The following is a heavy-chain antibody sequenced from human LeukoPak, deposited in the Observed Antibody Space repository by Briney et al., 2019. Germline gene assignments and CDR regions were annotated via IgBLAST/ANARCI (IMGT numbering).Heavy chain of an antibody. J-gene: IGHJ4*02. V-gene: IGHV1-2*02. CDR2: VNPKSSGT. D-gene: IGHD3-22*01. Sequence: ASVKVSCKASGYTFTGYYIHWVRQAPGQGLEWMGWVNPKSSGTNYAQNFQGRVTMTRDTSISTAYMELSRLRSDDTAVYYCASAGYYDTSGYYHPFDYWGQGILVTVSS. CDR1: GYTFTGYY. CDR3: ASAGYYDTSGYYHPFDY.